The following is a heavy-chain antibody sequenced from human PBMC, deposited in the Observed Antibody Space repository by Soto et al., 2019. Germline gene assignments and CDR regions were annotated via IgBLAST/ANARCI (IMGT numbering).Heavy chain of an antibody. J-gene: IGHJ6*02. CDR3: ARVYCSSTSCYDYYYYGMAV. CDR1: GYTFTSYG. V-gene: IGHV1-18*04. D-gene: IGHD2-2*01. CDR2: ISAYNGNT. Sequence: ASVKVSCTASGYTFTSYGISWVRQAPGQGLDWMGWISAYNGNTNYAQKLQGRVTMTTDTSTSTAYMELRSLRSDDTAVYYCARVYCSSTSCYDYYYYGMAVGGQGTTVTVSS.